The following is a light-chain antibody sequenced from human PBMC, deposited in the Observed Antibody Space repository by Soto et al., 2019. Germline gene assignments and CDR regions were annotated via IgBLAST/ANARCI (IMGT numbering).Light chain of an antibody. Sequence: QSVLTQPPSASGSPGQSVTISCTGTSSDVGGYNYVSWYQLHPGKAPKLMIYEVTKRPSGVPDRFSGSKSGNTASLTVSGLQAEDEADYYCSSYAGSNNFGVFGGGTKVTVL. CDR1: SSDVGGYNY. V-gene: IGLV2-8*01. J-gene: IGLJ2*01. CDR3: SSYAGSNNFGV. CDR2: EVT.